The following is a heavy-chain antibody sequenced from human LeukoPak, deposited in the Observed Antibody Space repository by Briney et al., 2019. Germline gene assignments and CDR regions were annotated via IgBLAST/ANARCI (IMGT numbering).Heavy chain of an antibody. CDR3: ARDKSLSDSGWFDP. V-gene: IGHV1-18*04. Sequence: ASVKVSCKASGYTFTSYYMHWVRQAPGQGLEWMGWISAYNGSTNYAQKLQGRVTITADESTSTAYMELSSLRSEDTAVYYCARDKSLSDSGWFDPWGQGTLVTVSS. CDR1: GYTFTSYY. D-gene: IGHD2/OR15-2a*01. J-gene: IGHJ5*02. CDR2: ISAYNGST.